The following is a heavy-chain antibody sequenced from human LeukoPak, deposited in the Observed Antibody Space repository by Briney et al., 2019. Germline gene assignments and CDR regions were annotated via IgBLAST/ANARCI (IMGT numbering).Heavy chain of an antibody. J-gene: IGHJ4*02. CDR3: ASGVAFDY. D-gene: IGHD2-21*01. Sequence: GGSLRLSCTTSGFFFSTYWMNWVRQAPGKGLEWVAAIKQDGSEKYYVDFVKGRFTISRDNAKNSLYLQMNRLRVEDTALYYCASGVAFDYWGQGTLVTVSS. V-gene: IGHV3-7*01. CDR2: IKQDGSEK. CDR1: GFFFSTYW.